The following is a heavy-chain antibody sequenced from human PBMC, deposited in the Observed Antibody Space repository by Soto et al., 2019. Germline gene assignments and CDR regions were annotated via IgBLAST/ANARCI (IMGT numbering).Heavy chain of an antibody. J-gene: IGHJ4*02. CDR1: GGSFSGYY. CDR3: ATIGKAAAFDY. V-gene: IGHV4-34*01. D-gene: IGHD6-13*01. Sequence: SETLSLTCAVYGGSFSGYYWSWIRQPPGKGLEWIGEINHSGSTNYNPSLKSRVTISVDTSKNQFSLKLSSVTAADTAVYYCATIGKAAAFDYWGQGTLVTVSS. CDR2: INHSGST.